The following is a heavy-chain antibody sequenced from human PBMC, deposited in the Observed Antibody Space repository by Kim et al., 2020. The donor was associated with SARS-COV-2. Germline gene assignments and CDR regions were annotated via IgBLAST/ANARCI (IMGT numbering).Heavy chain of an antibody. CDR3: ARQLGYDSSGYYLLNWFDP. CDR2: IDPSDSYT. V-gene: IGHV5-10-1*01. Sequence: GESLKISCKGSGYSFTSYWISWVRQMPGNGLEWMGRIDPSDSYTNYSPSFQGHVTISADKSISTAYLQWSSLKASDTAMYYCARQLGYDSSGYYLLNWFDPWGQGTLVTGSS. CDR1: GYSFTSYW. D-gene: IGHD3-22*01. J-gene: IGHJ5*02.